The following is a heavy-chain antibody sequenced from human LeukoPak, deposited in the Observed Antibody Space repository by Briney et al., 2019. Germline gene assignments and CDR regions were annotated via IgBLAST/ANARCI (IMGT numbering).Heavy chain of an antibody. Sequence: ASVKVSCKASGYTFTSYGISWVRQAPGQGLEWMGWISAYNGNTNYAQKLQGRVTMTTDTSTSTAYMELRSLRSDDTAVYYCARGPYDILTGYIYYYYCGMDVWGQGTTVTVSS. D-gene: IGHD3-9*01. V-gene: IGHV1-18*01. J-gene: IGHJ6*02. CDR1: GYTFTSYG. CDR3: ARGPYDILTGYIYYYYCGMDV. CDR2: ISAYNGNT.